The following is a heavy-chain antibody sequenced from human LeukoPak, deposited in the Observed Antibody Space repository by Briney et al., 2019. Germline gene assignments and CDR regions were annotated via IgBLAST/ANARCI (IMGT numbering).Heavy chain of an antibody. V-gene: IGHV1-69*06. J-gene: IGHJ5*02. CDR3: ARDIQLAVAGTYWFDP. CDR2: IIPIFGTA. D-gene: IGHD6-19*01. CDR1: GGTFSSYA. Sequence: GASVKVSCKASGGTFSSYAISWVRQAPGQGLEWMGGIIPIFGTANYAQKFQGRVTITADKSTSTAYMELSSLRSEDTAVYYCARDIQLAVAGTYWFDPWGQGTLVTVSS.